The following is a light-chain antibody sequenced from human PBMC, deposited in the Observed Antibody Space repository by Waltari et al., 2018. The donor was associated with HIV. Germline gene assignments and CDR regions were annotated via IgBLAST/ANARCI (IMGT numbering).Light chain of an antibody. V-gene: IGLV1-51*02. CDR1: SSNIRTNF. Sequence: SVLTQPPSVSAAPGQTVTISCSGGSSNIRTNFVSWYQQLPGTTPKLHIYEDNKRPSGIPDRFFGYKSGTSATLGITGLQTGDEADYYCATWDSSLNVYFFGSGTMVAV. CDR2: EDN. J-gene: IGLJ1*01. CDR3: ATWDSSLNVYF.